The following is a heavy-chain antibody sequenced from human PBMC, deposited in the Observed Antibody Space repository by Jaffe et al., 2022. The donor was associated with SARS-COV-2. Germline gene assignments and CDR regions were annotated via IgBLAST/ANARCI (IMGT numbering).Heavy chain of an antibody. Sequence: EVQLVESGGGLVQPGGSLRLSCAASGFTFSNYWIHWVRQAPGKGLVWVSRISGDETTTDYAGSVKGRFTISRDNTKNTLYLQMSSLRAEDTAVYYCATTVTGTRNAMDVWGQGTTVTVSS. CDR2: ISGDETTT. D-gene: IGHD1-7*01. CDR3: ATTVTGTRNAMDV. CDR1: GFTFSNYW. J-gene: IGHJ6*02. V-gene: IGHV3-74*01.